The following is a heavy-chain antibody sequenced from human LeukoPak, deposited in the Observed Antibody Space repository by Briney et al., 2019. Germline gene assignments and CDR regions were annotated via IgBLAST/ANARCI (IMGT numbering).Heavy chain of an antibody. Sequence: SETLSLTCAVYGGSFSGYYWSWLRQPPGKGLEWIGEINHSGSTNYNPSLKSRVTISVDTSKNQFSLKLRYVTAADTPWYYCAGRLQDYDFWSVYYFLDYWGQGTLFTASS. CDR3: AGRLQDYDFWSVYYFLDY. V-gene: IGHV4-34*01. CDR1: GGSFSGYY. D-gene: IGHD3-3*01. J-gene: IGHJ4*02. CDR2: INHSGST.